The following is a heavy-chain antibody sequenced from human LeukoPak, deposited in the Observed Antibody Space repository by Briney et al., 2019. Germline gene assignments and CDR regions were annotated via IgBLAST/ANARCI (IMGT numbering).Heavy chain of an antibody. V-gene: IGHV3-9*01. CDR1: GFTFDDYA. CDR3: AKDSARAVFDY. J-gene: IGHJ4*02. Sequence: GGSLRLSCAASGFTFDDYAMHWVRYAPGKGLEWVSGISWNSGSIGYADSVKGRFTISRDNAKNSLYLQMNSLRAEDTALYYCAKDSARAVFDYWGQGTLVTVSS. CDR2: ISWNSGSI. D-gene: IGHD6-19*01.